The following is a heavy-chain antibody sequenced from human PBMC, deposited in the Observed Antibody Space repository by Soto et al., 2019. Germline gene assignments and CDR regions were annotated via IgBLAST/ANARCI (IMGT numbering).Heavy chain of an antibody. CDR1: GGSISNVNYY. V-gene: IGHV4-39*01. CDR3: ARHTWGRQRGWFDP. CDR2: IYYSGTT. J-gene: IGHJ5*02. Sequence: SETLSLTCTVSGGSISNVNYYWGWIRQPLGKGLEWIGSIYYSGTTFYNPSLKSRVTVSIDTSKNQFSLKLTSVTAADTAVFYCARHTWGRQRGWFDPWGQGTLVTVSS. D-gene: IGHD2-2*01.